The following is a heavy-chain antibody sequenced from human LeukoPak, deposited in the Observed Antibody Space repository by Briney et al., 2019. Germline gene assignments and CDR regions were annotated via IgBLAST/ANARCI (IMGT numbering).Heavy chain of an antibody. D-gene: IGHD2-15*01. CDR1: GFTFSSYS. CDR3: ARVLRYCSGGSCFGLYYYYYGMDV. Sequence: GGSLRLSCAASGFTFSSYSMNWVRQAPGKGLEWVSSISSSSSYIYYADSVKGRFTISRDNAKNSLYLQMNSLRAEDTAVYYCARVLRYCSGGSCFGLYYYYYGMDVWGPGTTVTVSS. V-gene: IGHV3-21*01. CDR2: ISSSSSYI. J-gene: IGHJ6*02.